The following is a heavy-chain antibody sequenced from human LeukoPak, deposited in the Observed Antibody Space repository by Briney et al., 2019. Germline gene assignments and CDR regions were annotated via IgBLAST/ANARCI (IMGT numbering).Heavy chain of an antibody. Sequence: GGSLRLSCAASGFTFSSYSMNWVRQAPGKGLEWVSSISSSSSYIYYADSVKGRFTISRDNAKNSLYLQMNSLRAEDTAVYYCARDYAGIDYYDSSGYSVWGQGTLVTVSS. CDR3: ARDYAGIDYYDSSGYSV. V-gene: IGHV3-21*01. CDR2: ISSSSSYI. J-gene: IGHJ4*02. D-gene: IGHD3-22*01. CDR1: GFTFSSYS.